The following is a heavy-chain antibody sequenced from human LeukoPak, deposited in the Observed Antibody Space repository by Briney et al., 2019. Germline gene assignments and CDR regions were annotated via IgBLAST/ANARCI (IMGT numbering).Heavy chain of an antibody. J-gene: IGHJ4*02. CDR2: SSGGST. CDR3: AKQLGYCSDGSCYFPY. D-gene: IGHD2-15*01. Sequence: QPGGSLRLSCAASGFTFSSFVMSWVRQAPGKGLEWVSGSSGGSTYYADSVKGRFTISRDNSKNTLYLQMSSLRAEDTAVYYCAKQLGYCSDGSCYFPYWGQGTLVTVSS. V-gene: IGHV3-23*01. CDR1: GFTFSSFV.